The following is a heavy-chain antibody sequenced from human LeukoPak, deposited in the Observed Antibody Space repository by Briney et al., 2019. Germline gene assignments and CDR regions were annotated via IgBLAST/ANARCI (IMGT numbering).Heavy chain of an antibody. J-gene: IGHJ4*02. CDR3: ARDDMAAA. V-gene: IGHV3-30-3*01. CDR2: ISYDGSNK. Sequence: GGSLRLSCAASGFTFSSYAMHWVRQAPGKGLEWVAVISYDGSNKYYADSVKGRFTISRDNSKNTLYLQMNSLRAEDTAVYYCARDDMAAAWGQGTLVTVSS. D-gene: IGHD6-13*01. CDR1: GFTFSSYA.